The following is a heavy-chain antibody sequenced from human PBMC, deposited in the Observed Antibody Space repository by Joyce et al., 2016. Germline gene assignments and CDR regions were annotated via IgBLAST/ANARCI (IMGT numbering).Heavy chain of an antibody. J-gene: IGHJ4*02. CDR1: GYTFTGYY. Sequence: QVQLVQSGAEVKPPGASVKVSCKASGYTFTGYYIHWVRQAPGQGLDWMGWISPNSGDTNYAQKFKGRVSRTRDMSISTAYMELSGLMSDDTAVYYCARDSPLTYWGQRTLLAVSS. CDR3: ARDSPLTY. V-gene: IGHV1-2*02. CDR2: ISPNSGDT.